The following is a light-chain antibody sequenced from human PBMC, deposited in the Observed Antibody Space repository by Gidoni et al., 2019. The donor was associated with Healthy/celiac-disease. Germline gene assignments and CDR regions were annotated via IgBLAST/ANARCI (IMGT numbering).Light chain of an antibody. CDR2: AAS. CDR3: QQSYSTPGT. V-gene: IGKV1-39*01. CDR1: QSISSF. J-gene: IGKJ2*01. Sequence: DIQMTQSPSSLSASVGDRVTITCRASQSISSFLNWYQQKPGKATKLLIYAASSLQSGVPSRFCGSGSGTDFSLTISSLQPVDFATYYCQQSYSTPGTFGQGTKLEIK.